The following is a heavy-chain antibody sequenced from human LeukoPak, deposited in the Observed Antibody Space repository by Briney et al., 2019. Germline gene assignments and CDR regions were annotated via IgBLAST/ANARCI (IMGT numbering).Heavy chain of an antibody. V-gene: IGHV4-39*07. CDR3: ARDAQYYDFWSGYYWDYYYYYMDV. D-gene: IGHD3-3*01. J-gene: IGHJ6*03. Sequence: SETLSLTCTVSGGSISSSSYYWGWIRQPPGKGLEWIGSIYYSGSTYYNPSLKSRVTISVDTSKNQFSLKLSSMTAADTAVYYCARDAQYYDFWSGYYWDYYYYYMDVWGKGTTVTVSS. CDR2: IYYSGST. CDR1: GGSISSSSYY.